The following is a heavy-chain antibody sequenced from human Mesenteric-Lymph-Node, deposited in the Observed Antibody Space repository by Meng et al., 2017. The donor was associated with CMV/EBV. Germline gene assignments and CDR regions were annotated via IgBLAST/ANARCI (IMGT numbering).Heavy chain of an antibody. Sequence: QVHLPQWGAGRLRPSEPLSLTCAVYGGSFSCYYWSWIRQPPGKGLEWIGEINHSGSTNYNPSLKSRVTISVDTSKNQFSLKLSSVTAADTAVYYCARHQRWLKSEGGFNYWGQGTLVTVSS. CDR1: GGSFSCYY. D-gene: IGHD4-23*01. CDR3: ARHQRWLKSEGGFNY. V-gene: IGHV4-34*01. CDR2: INHSGST. J-gene: IGHJ4*02.